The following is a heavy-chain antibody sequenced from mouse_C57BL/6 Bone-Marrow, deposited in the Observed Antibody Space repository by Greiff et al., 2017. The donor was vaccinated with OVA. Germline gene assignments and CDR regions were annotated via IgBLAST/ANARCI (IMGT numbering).Heavy chain of an antibody. Sequence: QVQLQQSGAELMKPGASVKLSCKATGYTFTGYWIEWVKQRPGHGLEWIGEILPGSGSTNYNGKFKGKATFTADTSSNTAYMQLSSLTTEDSAIYYCARRDYYGDYYAMDYWGQGTSVTVSS. CDR2: ILPGSGST. D-gene: IGHD1-1*01. V-gene: IGHV1-9*01. J-gene: IGHJ4*01. CDR1: GYTFTGYW. CDR3: ARRDYYGDYYAMDY.